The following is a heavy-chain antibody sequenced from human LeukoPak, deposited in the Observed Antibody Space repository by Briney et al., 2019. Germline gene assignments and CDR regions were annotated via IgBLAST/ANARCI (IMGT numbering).Heavy chain of an antibody. CDR2: IIPILGIA. V-gene: IGHV1-69*04. J-gene: IGHJ4*02. Sequence: ASVKVSCKASGGTFTSYAISWVRQAPGQGLEWMGRIIPILGIANYAQKVQGRVTITAAKSTSTAYMEMSRLRPQDTAVYYGARLMVAANIGYCSGGSCYSSDYWGQGTLVTVSS. CDR1: GGTFTSYA. D-gene: IGHD2-15*01. CDR3: ARLMVAANIGYCSGGSCYSSDY.